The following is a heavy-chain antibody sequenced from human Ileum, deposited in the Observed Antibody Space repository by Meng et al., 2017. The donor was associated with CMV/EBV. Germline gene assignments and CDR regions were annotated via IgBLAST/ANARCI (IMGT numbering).Heavy chain of an antibody. CDR3: ASREDGWLQSGGWFDP. V-gene: IGHV4-4*02. CDR1: GGFISISKW. D-gene: IGHD5-24*01. Sequence: SGGFISISKWWSWVRQTPGKGLEWLAELYHSGSTNFNPSLKSRVTVSVDKSKNRFSLKMISVTAADTAVYYCASREDGWLQSGGWFDPWGQGTLVTVSS. CDR2: LYHSGST. J-gene: IGHJ5*02.